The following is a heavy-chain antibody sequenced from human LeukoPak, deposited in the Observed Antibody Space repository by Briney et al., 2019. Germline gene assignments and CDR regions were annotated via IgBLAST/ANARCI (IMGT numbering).Heavy chain of an antibody. Sequence: GRSLRLSCAACGFIFSNYAIHWVRQAPGKGLEWLAVILYDGSNEYYADSVKGRFTISRDNSKNTVYLQMNSLRPEDTAVYYCARMNRGSGDYWGQGTLVTVSS. D-gene: IGHD6-25*01. CDR1: GFIFSNYA. V-gene: IGHV3-30-3*01. CDR2: ILYDGSNE. CDR3: ARMNRGSGDY. J-gene: IGHJ4*02.